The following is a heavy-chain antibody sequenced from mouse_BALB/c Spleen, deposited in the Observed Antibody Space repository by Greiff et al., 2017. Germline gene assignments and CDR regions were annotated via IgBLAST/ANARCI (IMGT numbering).Heavy chain of an antibody. D-gene: IGHD2-1*01. V-gene: IGHV14-3*02. J-gene: IGHJ3*01. Sequence: QLQQSGAELVKPGASVKLSCTASGFNIKDTYMHWVKQRPEQGLEWIGRIDPANGNTKYDPKFQGKATITADTSSNTAYLQLSSLTSEDPAVYYCARGDYYGNPFAYWGQGTLVTVSA. CDR3: ARGDYYGNPFAY. CDR1: GFNIKDTY. CDR2: IDPANGNT.